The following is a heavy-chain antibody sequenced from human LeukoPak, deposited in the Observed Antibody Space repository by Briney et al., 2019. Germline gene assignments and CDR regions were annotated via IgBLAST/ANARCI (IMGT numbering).Heavy chain of an antibody. CDR3: ARGYSGSYLNYFDY. V-gene: IGHV4-31*03. J-gene: IGHJ4*02. Sequence: PSQTLSLTCTVSGGSISSGGYYWSWIRQHPGKGLEWIGYIYYSGSTYYNPSLKSRVTISVGTSKNQFSLKLSSVTAADTAVYYCARGYSGSYLNYFDYWGQGTLVTVSS. CDR2: IYYSGST. D-gene: IGHD1-26*01. CDR1: GGSISSGGYY.